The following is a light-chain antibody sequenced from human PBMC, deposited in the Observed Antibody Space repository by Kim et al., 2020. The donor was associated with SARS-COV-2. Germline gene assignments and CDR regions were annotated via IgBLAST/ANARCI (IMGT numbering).Light chain of an antibody. J-gene: IGKJ4*01. CDR2: GAS. CDR3: QQYNSWPPLS. Sequence: FPGERATLSCRASQSVSSNLAWYQQKPGQAPRLLIYGASTRATGIPARFSGSGSGTEFTLTISSLQSEDFAVYFCQQYNSWPPLSFGGGTKVEIK. CDR1: QSVSSN. V-gene: IGKV3-15*01.